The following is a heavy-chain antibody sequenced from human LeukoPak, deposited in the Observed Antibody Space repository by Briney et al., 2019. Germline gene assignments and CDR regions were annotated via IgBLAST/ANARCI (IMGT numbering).Heavy chain of an antibody. CDR2: INPNSGGT. CDR3: ARGLRFLEWYDAFDI. CDR1: GSTFSSYA. Sequence: ASVKVSCKASGSTFSSYAISWVRQAPGQGLEWMGWINPNSGGTNYAQKFQGRVTMTRDTSISTAYMELSRLRSDDTAVYYCARGLRFLEWYDAFDIWGQGTMVTVSS. D-gene: IGHD3-3*01. V-gene: IGHV1-2*02. J-gene: IGHJ3*02.